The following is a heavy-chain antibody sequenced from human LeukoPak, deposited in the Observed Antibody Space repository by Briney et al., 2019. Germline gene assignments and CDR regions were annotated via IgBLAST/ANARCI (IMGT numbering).Heavy chain of an antibody. CDR3: VRAMYCGGDCYYYFDH. D-gene: IGHD2-21*02. CDR1: VYTFTDYY. V-gene: IGHV1-2*02. Sequence: ASVKVSCKASVYTFTDYYMHSVRHNPGQGLECMGDINPNSGGKKNTQKFQGRVTMTRDTSISTAYMEVSRLRSDDTAVYYCVRAMYCGGDCYYYFDHWGPGTLVTVSS. J-gene: IGHJ4*02. CDR2: INPNSGGK.